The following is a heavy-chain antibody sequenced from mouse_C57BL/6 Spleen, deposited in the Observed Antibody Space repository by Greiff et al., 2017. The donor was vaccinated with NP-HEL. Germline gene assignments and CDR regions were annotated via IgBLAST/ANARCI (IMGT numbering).Heavy chain of an antibody. Sequence: EVQLQQSGPELVKPGASVKISCKASGYTFTDYYMNWVKQSHGKSLEWIGDINPNNGGTSYNQKFKGKATLTVDKSSSTAYMELRSLPSEDSAVYCGTRGSVVAKYFDDWGKGTTVTVSS. CDR2: INPNNGGT. CDR1: GYTFTDYY. J-gene: IGHJ1*03. CDR3: TRGSVVAKYFDD. D-gene: IGHD1-1*01. V-gene: IGHV1-26*01.